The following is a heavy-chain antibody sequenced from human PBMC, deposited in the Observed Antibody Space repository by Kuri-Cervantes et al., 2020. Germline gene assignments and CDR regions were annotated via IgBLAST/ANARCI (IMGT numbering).Heavy chain of an antibody. CDR2: VNSGGGTT. J-gene: IGHJ4*02. Sequence: GESLKISCAASGFIFSNYWMHWVRQAPGKGLVWVSRVNSGGGTTNYADSVKGRFTTSRDNAKNTLHLQMNSLRAEDTAVYYCARGGLLTMVRGVGNYPNDYWGQGTLVTVSS. CDR1: GFIFSNYW. V-gene: IGHV3-74*01. D-gene: IGHD3-10*01. CDR3: ARGGLLTMVRGVGNYPNDY.